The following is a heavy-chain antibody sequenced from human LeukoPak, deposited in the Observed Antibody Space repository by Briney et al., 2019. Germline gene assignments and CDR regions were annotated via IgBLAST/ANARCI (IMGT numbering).Heavy chain of an antibody. D-gene: IGHD5-18*01. Sequence: ASVTVSFKASGYTFTDYALHWVRQAPGQGLEWMGWISAYNGNTNYAQKLQGRVTITTDTSTSTAYMELRSLRSDDTAVYYCARGYVDTAMARGGNWFDPWGQGTLVTVSS. CDR3: ARGYVDTAMARGGNWFDP. V-gene: IGHV1-18*01. CDR1: GYTFTDYA. J-gene: IGHJ5*02. CDR2: ISAYNGNT.